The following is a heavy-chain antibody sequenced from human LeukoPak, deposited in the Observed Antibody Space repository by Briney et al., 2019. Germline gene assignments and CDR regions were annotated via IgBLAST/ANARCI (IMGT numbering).Heavy chain of an antibody. J-gene: IGHJ5*02. Sequence: PSETLSLTCAVYGGSFSGYYWSWIRQPPGKGLEWIGEINHSGSTYYNPSLKSRVTISVDTSKNQFSLKLSSVTAADTAVYYCARASGTGWFDPWGQGTLVTVSS. D-gene: IGHD6-13*01. CDR3: ARASGTGWFDP. V-gene: IGHV4-34*01. CDR1: GGSFSGYY. CDR2: INHSGST.